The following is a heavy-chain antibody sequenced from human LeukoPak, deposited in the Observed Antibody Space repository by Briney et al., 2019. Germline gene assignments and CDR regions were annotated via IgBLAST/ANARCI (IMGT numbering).Heavy chain of an antibody. CDR2: ISGSGGST. CDR1: GFTFSTHA. CDR3: AKLIGDYGGNSGY. D-gene: IGHD4-23*01. Sequence: TGGSLRLSCAASGFTFSTHAMSWVRHVAGKGLEWVSSISGSGGSTYYADSVKGRFTISRDNSKNTLYLQMNSLRAEDTAVYNCAKLIGDYGGNSGYWGQGTLVTVSS. V-gene: IGHV3-23*01. J-gene: IGHJ4*02.